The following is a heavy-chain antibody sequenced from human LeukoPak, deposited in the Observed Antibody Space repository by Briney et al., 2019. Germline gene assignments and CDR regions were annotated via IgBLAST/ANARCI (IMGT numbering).Heavy chain of an antibody. V-gene: IGHV4-39*01. CDR3: ATRYRYAHLDY. D-gene: IGHD1-26*01. CDR2: IYYSGST. J-gene: IGHJ4*02. Sequence: PSETLSLTCTVSGGSISSSSYYWGWIRQPPGKGLEWIGSIYYSGSTYYNPSLKSRVTISVDTSKNQFSLKLSSVTAADTAVYYCATRYRYAHLDYWGQGTLVTVSS. CDR1: GGSISSSSYY.